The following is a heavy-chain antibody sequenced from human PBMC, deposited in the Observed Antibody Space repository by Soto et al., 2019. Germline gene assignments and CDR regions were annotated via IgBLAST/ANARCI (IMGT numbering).Heavy chain of an antibody. CDR2: IYYAGTT. V-gene: IGHV4-59*01. D-gene: IGHD2-21*02. Sequence: TXSLTCTVSGASFSPNYWAWIRQPPRKGLEWIGYIYYAGTTRYNPSLESRVTISVDTSKNQFSLKLNSVTAAETAVYYCARDLWGYCGADCYPLDVWGQGTTVTVSS. CDR1: GASFSPNY. CDR3: ARDLWGYCGADCYPLDV. J-gene: IGHJ6*02.